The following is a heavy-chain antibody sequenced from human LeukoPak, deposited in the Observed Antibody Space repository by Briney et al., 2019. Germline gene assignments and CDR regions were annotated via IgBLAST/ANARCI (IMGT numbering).Heavy chain of an antibody. CDR1: GGSISSYY. CDR3: AREGGSGGFDY. V-gene: IGHV4-59*12. D-gene: IGHD1-26*01. CDR2: MCYSGST. J-gene: IGHJ4*02. Sequence: PSETLSLTCTVSGGSISSYYWSWIRQPPGKGLEWIGYMCYSGSTNYNPSLKSRVTISVDTSKNQFSLKLGSVTAADTAVYYCAREGGSGGFDYWGQGTLVTVSS.